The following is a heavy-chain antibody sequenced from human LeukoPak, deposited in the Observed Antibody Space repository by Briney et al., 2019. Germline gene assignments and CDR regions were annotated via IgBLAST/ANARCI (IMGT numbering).Heavy chain of an antibody. Sequence: GGSLRLSCAASGFTFSSFEMNWVRQAPGKGLQWISYISSSGSIIYYADSVKGRFTISRDNAKNSLYLQMNSLRAEDTAVYYCARDLMVVTATRIDYWGQGTLVTVSS. V-gene: IGHV3-48*03. J-gene: IGHJ4*02. CDR2: ISSSGSII. CDR3: ARDLMVVTATRIDY. CDR1: GFTFSSFE. D-gene: IGHD2-21*02.